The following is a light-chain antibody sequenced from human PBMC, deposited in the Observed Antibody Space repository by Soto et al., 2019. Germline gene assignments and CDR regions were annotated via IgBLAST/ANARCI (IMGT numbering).Light chain of an antibody. CDR3: QQSFSIPYT. Sequence: EIVLTQSPGTLSLSPGERATLSCRASQSVSSSYLAWYQQKPGQAPRLLIYGASSRATGIPDRFSGSGSGTDFTLTISRLEPEDFATYFCQQSFSIPYTFGQGTILEIK. CDR1: QSVSSSY. V-gene: IGKV3-20*01. CDR2: GAS. J-gene: IGKJ2*01.